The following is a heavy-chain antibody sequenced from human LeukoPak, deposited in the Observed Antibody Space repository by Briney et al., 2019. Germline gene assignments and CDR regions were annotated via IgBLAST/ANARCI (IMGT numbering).Heavy chain of an antibody. Sequence: GGSLRLSCAAPGFTFSSYGMHWVRQAPGKGLEWVAFIRYDGSNKYYADSVKGRFTISRDNSKNTLYLQMNSLRAEDTAVYYCARDRQTYYYGSGSSYYYGMDVWGQGTTVTVSS. CDR1: GFTFSSYG. CDR2: IRYDGSNK. J-gene: IGHJ6*02. D-gene: IGHD3-10*01. CDR3: ARDRQTYYYGSGSSYYYGMDV. V-gene: IGHV3-30*02.